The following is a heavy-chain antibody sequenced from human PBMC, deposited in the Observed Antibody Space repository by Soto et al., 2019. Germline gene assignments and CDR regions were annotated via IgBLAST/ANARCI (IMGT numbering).Heavy chain of an antibody. CDR1: GFTFSSYG. Sequence: GGSLRLSCAASGFTFSSYGMHWVRQAPGKGLEWVAVISYDGSNKYYADYVKGRFTISRDNSKNTLYLQMNSLRAEDTAVYYCAKYGRSITIFGVNYYYYYMDVWGKGTTVTVSS. V-gene: IGHV3-30*18. D-gene: IGHD3-3*01. CDR2: ISYDGSNK. J-gene: IGHJ6*03. CDR3: AKYGRSITIFGVNYYYYYMDV.